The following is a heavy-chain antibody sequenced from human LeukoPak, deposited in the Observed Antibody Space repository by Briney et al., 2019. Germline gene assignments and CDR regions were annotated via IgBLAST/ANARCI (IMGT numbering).Heavy chain of an antibody. Sequence: SETLSLTCAVYGGSFSGYYWSWIRQPPGKGLEWIGEINHSGSTNYNPSHKSRVTISVDTSKNQFSLKLSSVTAADTAVYYCARADGTDYWGQGTLVTVSS. CDR1: GGSFSGYY. J-gene: IGHJ4*02. CDR2: INHSGST. V-gene: IGHV4-34*01. CDR3: ARADGTDY.